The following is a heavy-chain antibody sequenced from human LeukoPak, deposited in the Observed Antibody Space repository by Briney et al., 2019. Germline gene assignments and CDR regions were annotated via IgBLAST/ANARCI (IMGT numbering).Heavy chain of an antibody. Sequence: GGSLRLSCAASGFTFDDYAMHWVRQAPGKGLEWVSLISGDGGSAYYADSVKGRFTISRDNGKNSLYLQMNSLRTEDTALYYCAKDLAVVGLGGYFQHWGQGTLVTVSS. CDR3: AKDLAVVGLGGYFQH. J-gene: IGHJ1*01. CDR1: GFTFDDYA. D-gene: IGHD2-21*01. V-gene: IGHV3-43*02. CDR2: ISGDGGSA.